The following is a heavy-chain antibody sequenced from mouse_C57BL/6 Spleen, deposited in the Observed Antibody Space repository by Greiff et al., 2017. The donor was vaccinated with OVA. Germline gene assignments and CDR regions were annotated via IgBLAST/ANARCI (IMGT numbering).Heavy chain of an antibody. V-gene: IGHV5-16*01. CDR3: ARVVLYAMDY. CDR2: INYDGSST. J-gene: IGHJ4*01. CDR1: GFTFSDYY. Sequence: EVQRVESEGGLVQPGSSMKLSCTASGFTFSDYYMAWVRQVPEKGLEWVANINYDGSSTYYLDSLKSRFIISRDNAKNILYLQMSSLKSEDTATYYCARVVLYAMDYWGQGTSVTVSS.